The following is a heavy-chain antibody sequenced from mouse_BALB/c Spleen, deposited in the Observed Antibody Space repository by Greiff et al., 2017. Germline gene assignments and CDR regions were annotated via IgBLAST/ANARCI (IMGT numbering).Heavy chain of an antibody. J-gene: IGHJ4*01. CDR1: GFSLTSYG. V-gene: IGHV2-9*02. CDR3: ARDYYGSSYDYYAMDY. Sequence: QVQLQQSGPGLVAPSQSLSITCTVSGFSLTSYGVHWVRQPPGKGLEWLGVIWAGGSTNYNSALMSRLSISKDNSKSQVFLKMNSLQTDDTAMYYCARDYYGSSYDYYAMDYWGQGTSVTVSS. CDR2: IWAGGST. D-gene: IGHD1-1*01.